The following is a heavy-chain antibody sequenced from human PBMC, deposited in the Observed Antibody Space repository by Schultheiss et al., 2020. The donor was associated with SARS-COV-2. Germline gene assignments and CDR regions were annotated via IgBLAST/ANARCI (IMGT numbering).Heavy chain of an antibody. Sequence: GESLKISCKASGYSFTSYWIAWVRQMPGKGLEWMGIIYPGDSDTRYSPSFQGLVTISADRSITTAYLQWSSLKASDTAVYYCARPPAYSSGWYKYWGQGTLVTVSS. CDR3: ARPPAYSSGWYKY. CDR1: GYSFTSYW. D-gene: IGHD6-19*01. V-gene: IGHV5-51*01. J-gene: IGHJ4*02. CDR2: IYPGDSDT.